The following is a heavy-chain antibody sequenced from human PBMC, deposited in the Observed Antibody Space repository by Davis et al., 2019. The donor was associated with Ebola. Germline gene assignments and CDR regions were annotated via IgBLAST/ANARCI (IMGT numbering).Heavy chain of an antibody. CDR2: IYYSGST. J-gene: IGHJ6*02. CDR3: ARLPANFYYYGMDV. Sequence: SETLSLTCTVSGGSISSYYWSWIRQPPGKGLEWIGYIYYSGSTNYNPSLKSRVTISVDTSKNQFSLKLSPVTAADTAVYYCARLPANFYYYGMDVWGQGTTVTVSS. D-gene: IGHD2-2*01. CDR1: GGSISSYY. V-gene: IGHV4-59*08.